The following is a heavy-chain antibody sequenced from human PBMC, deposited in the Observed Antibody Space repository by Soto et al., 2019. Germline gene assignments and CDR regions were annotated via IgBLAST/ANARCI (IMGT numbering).Heavy chain of an antibody. CDR1: GGSISSYY. CDR2: IYTSGST. D-gene: IGHD6-19*01. Sequence: KPSETLSLTCTVSGGSISSYYWSWIRQPAGKXLEWIGRIYTSGSTNYNPSLKSRVTMSVDTSKNQFSLKLSSVTAADTAVYYCARDHPGEQWQEENYYYYGMDVWGQGTTVTVSS. V-gene: IGHV4-4*07. J-gene: IGHJ6*02. CDR3: ARDHPGEQWQEENYYYYGMDV.